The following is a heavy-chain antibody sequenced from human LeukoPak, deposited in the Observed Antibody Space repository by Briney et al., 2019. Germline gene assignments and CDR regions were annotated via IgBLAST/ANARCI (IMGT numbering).Heavy chain of an antibody. CDR1: GFTFNNYA. D-gene: IGHD6-19*01. CDR2: ISGNGGTT. V-gene: IGHV3-23*01. Sequence: PGGSLRLSCAASGFTFNNYAMSWVRQAPGKGLEWVSTISGNGGTTYYTDSVKGRFTISRDNSKNTLYLQMNSLRAEDTAVYYCAKEQWLQRVYYGMDVWGQGTAVTVSS. J-gene: IGHJ6*02. CDR3: AKEQWLQRVYYGMDV.